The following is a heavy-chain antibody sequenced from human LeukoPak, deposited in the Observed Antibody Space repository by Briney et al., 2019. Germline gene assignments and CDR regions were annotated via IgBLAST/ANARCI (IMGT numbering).Heavy chain of an antibody. CDR1: GFTFSSYG. D-gene: IGHD3-22*01. CDR3: ARDATDYYDSSGSYFDY. CDR2: IWYDGSNK. Sequence: GRSLRLSCAASGFTFSSYGMHWVRQAPGKGLEWVAVIWYDGSNKYYADSVKGRFTISRDNSKNTLYLQTNSLRAEDTAVYYCARDATDYYDSSGSYFDYWGQGTLVTVSS. V-gene: IGHV3-33*01. J-gene: IGHJ4*02.